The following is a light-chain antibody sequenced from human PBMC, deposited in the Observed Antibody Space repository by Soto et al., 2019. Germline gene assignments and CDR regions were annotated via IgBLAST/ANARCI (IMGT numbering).Light chain of an antibody. CDR3: AAWDDSLGGHVV. J-gene: IGLJ2*01. CDR1: PSNIGRTT. V-gene: IGLV1-44*01. CDR2: GDY. Sequence: QSVLTQPPSASGTPGQRVTISCSGSPSNIGRTTVSWYQQFSGSAPRLFMYGDYRRPSDVPDRFSGSKSGASASLAISGLQSEYEAFFYCAAWDDSLGGHVVFGGGTKLNVL.